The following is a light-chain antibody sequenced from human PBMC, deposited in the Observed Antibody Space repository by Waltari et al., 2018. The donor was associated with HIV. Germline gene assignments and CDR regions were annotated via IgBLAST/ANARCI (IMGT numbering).Light chain of an antibody. CDR2: WAS. CDR1: QSLLYSTKNQTF. J-gene: IGKJ1*01. CDR3: QQYNNWWT. Sequence: DIVMTQSPDSLAVSLGDRATINCKSSQSLLYSTKNQTFLAWYQQKPRQPPKLLIYWASVRGSGVPDRFSASGSETDFTLTINSLQAEDVALYCCQQYNNWWTFGQGTKVEIK. V-gene: IGKV4-1*01.